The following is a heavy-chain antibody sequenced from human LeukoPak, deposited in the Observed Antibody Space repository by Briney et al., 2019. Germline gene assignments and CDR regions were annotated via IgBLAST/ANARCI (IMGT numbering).Heavy chain of an antibody. Sequence: SETLSLTCTVSGGSVSSGTYYWSWIRQPPGMGLEWIGYIFYSGSTNYNPSLKSRVTISVDTSKNQFSVKLSSVTAADTAVYYCARGAQLSDAFDIWGQGTMVTVSS. V-gene: IGHV4-61*01. D-gene: IGHD6-6*01. CDR3: ARGAQLSDAFDI. J-gene: IGHJ3*02. CDR1: GGSVSSGTYY. CDR2: IFYSGST.